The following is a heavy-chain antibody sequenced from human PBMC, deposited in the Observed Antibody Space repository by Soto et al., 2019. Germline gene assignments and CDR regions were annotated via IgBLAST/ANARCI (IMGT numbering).Heavy chain of an antibody. D-gene: IGHD5-18*01. J-gene: IGHJ5*02. Sequence: SETLSLTCTVSGGSISSYYWSWIRQPPGKGLEWIGYIYYSGSTNYNPSLKSRVTISVDTSKNQFSLKLSSVTAADTAVYYCARGRSGYSYGKNWFDPWGQGTLVTVSS. CDR3: ARGRSGYSYGKNWFDP. CDR2: IYYSGST. V-gene: IGHV4-59*01. CDR1: GGSISSYY.